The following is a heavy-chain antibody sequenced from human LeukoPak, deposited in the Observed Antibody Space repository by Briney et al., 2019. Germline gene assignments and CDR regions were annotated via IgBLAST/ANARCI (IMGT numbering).Heavy chain of an antibody. CDR1: GYSFTSYW. Sequence: GESLQISCKGSGYSFTSYWIGWVRQMPGKGLEWMAIIYPGDSDTRYSPSFQGQVTVSADKSISTAYLQWSSLKASDTAMYYCARCTYYYDSSGYYRHPYYFDYWGQGTLLTVSS. D-gene: IGHD3-22*01. CDR2: IYPGDSDT. CDR3: ARCTYYYDSSGYYRHPYYFDY. V-gene: IGHV5-51*01. J-gene: IGHJ4*02.